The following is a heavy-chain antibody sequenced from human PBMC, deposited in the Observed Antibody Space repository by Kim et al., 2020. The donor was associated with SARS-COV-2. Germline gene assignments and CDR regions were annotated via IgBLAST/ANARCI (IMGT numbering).Heavy chain of an antibody. D-gene: IGHD6-13*01. Sequence: SETLSLTCTVSGGSISSSSYYWGWIRQPPGKGLEWIGSIYYSGSTYYNPSLKSRVTISVDTSKNQFSLKLSSVTAADTAVYYCARRGRQQLAQTPFDYWGQGTLVTVSS. CDR2: IYYSGST. CDR3: ARRGRQQLAQTPFDY. J-gene: IGHJ4*02. CDR1: GGSISSSSYY. V-gene: IGHV4-39*01.